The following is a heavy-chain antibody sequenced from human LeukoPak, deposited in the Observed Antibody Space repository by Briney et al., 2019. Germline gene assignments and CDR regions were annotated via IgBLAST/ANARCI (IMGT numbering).Heavy chain of an antibody. CDR2: INPSGGTT. V-gene: IGHV1-46*01. Sequence: ASVKVSCKASGYTFTSYYMHRVRQAPGQGLEWMGIINPSGGTTSYAQKFQGRVTMTRDMSTSTVYMELSSLRSEDTAVYYCARDLSTAAGNYYFDYWGQGTLVTVSS. D-gene: IGHD6-13*01. CDR1: GYTFTSYY. J-gene: IGHJ4*02. CDR3: ARDLSTAAGNYYFDY.